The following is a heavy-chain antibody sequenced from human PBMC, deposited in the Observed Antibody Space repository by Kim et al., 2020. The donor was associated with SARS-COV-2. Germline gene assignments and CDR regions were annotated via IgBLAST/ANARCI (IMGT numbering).Heavy chain of an antibody. D-gene: IGHD2-15*01. CDR2: IKSKTDGGTT. J-gene: IGHJ4*02. CDR3: TTGLLYPPVVAAKGRKDY. Sequence: GGSLRLSCAASGFTFSNAWMSWVRQAPGKGLEWVGRIKSKTDGGTTDYAAPGKGRFTISRDDSKNTLYLQMNSLKTEDTAVYYCTTGLLYPPVVAAKGRKDYWGQGTLVTVSS. V-gene: IGHV3-15*01. CDR1: GFTFSNAW.